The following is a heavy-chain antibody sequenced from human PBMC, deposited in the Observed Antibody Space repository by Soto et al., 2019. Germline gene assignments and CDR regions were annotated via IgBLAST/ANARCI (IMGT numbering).Heavy chain of an antibody. J-gene: IGHJ4*02. V-gene: IGHV3-23*01. CDR3: AKAGGHCSSTSCYAGADDY. CDR1: GFTFSSYA. Sequence: GGSLRLSCAASGFTFSSYAMSWVRQAPGKGLDWVSAISGSGGSTYYADSVKGRFTISRDNSKNTLYLQMNSLRAEDTAVYYCAKAGGHCSSTSCYAGADDYWGQGTLVTVSS. CDR2: ISGSGGST. D-gene: IGHD2-2*01.